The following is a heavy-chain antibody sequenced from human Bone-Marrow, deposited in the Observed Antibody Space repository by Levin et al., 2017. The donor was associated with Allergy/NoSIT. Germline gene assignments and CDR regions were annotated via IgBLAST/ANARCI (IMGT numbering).Heavy chain of an antibody. D-gene: IGHD5-12*01. CDR2: IDASGRT. Sequence: PSETLSLTCTVSGGSISSGSHSWSWIRQPAGKGLEWMGRIDASGRTNYNPSLKSRLTISVDTSKNQFSLKLSSVNAADTAVYYCARDRRGYYMDVWGKGTTVTVSS. V-gene: IGHV4-61*02. CDR3: ARDRRGYYMDV. J-gene: IGHJ6*03. CDR1: GGSISSGSHS.